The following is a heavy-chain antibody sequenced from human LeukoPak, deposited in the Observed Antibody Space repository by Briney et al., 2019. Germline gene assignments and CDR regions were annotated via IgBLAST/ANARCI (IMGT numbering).Heavy chain of an antibody. CDR2: IYYSGST. CDR3: ARGNKEEDGDFLNYYYYYMDV. D-gene: IGHD4-17*01. Sequence: SETLSLTCTVSGGSISSGSYYWSWIRQPPGKGLEWIGYIYYSGSTNYNPSLKSRVTISVDTSKNQFSLKLSSVTAADTAVYYCARGNKEEDGDFLNYYYYYMDVWGKGTTVTISS. CDR1: GGSISSGSYY. J-gene: IGHJ6*03. V-gene: IGHV4-61*01.